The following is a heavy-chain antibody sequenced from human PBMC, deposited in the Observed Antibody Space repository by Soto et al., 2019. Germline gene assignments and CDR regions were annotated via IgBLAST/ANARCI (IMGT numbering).Heavy chain of an antibody. Sequence: HLQLQESGPGLVRPSETLSLTCTVSGDSTSSTYYSWGWIRQPPGKGLEWIGTIFYSGTTYYNPSRKSRVPISVDTAKTQFSLHLNSVTAADTALYYCARNPYMDVWGQGTTVTVSS. CDR2: IFYSGTT. CDR1: GDSTSSTYYS. J-gene: IGHJ6*02. V-gene: IGHV4-39*01. CDR3: ARNPYMDV.